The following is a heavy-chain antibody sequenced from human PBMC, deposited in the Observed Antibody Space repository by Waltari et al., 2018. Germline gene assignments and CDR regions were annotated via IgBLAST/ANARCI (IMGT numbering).Heavy chain of an antibody. V-gene: IGHV3-15*04. CDR3: TTELGYCSSTSCYDPDY. Sequence: EVQLVESGGGLVKPGGSLGLSCAASGFTFSNAWMSWVRQAPGKGLEWVGRIESKTDGGTKDYAAPGKGRFTNSRDDSKNTLYLQMNSLKTEDTAVYYCTTELGYCSSTSCYDPDYWGQGTLVTVSS. D-gene: IGHD2-2*01. CDR2: IESKTDGGTK. J-gene: IGHJ4*02. CDR1: GFTFSNAW.